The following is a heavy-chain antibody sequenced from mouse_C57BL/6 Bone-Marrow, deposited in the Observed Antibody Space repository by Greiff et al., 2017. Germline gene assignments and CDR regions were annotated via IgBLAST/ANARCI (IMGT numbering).Heavy chain of an antibody. D-gene: IGHD2-4*01. CDR3: ARHEGLRRFAY. CDR1: GFTFSSYG. J-gene: IGHJ3*01. CDR2: ISSGGSYT. Sequence: DVQLVESGGDLVKPGGSLKLSCAASGFTFSSYGMSWVRQTPDKRLEWVATISSGGSYTYYPDSVKGRFTISRDNAKNTLYLQMSSLKSEDTAMYYCARHEGLRRFAYWGQGTLVTVSA. V-gene: IGHV5-6*01.